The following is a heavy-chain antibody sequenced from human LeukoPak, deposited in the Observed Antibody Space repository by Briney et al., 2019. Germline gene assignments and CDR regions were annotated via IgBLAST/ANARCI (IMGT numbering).Heavy chain of an antibody. CDR2: INPSGGST. CDR3: ARDQPEEDIVVVPAAGVMAY. D-gene: IGHD2-2*01. Sequence: ASVKASCKASGYTFTGYYMHWVRQAPGQGLEWMGIINPSGGSTSYAQKFQGRVTMTRDTSTSTVYMELSSLGSEDTAVYYCARDQPEEDIVVVPAAGVMAYWGQGTLVTVSS. V-gene: IGHV1-46*01. J-gene: IGHJ4*02. CDR1: GYTFTGYY.